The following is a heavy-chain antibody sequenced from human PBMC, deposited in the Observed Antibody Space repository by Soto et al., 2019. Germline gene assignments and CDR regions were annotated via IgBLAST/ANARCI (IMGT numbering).Heavy chain of an antibody. V-gene: IGHV3-21*01. J-gene: IGHJ6*02. CDR2: ISSSSGDT. Sequence: TGGSLRLSCAASGFTFSSYAMSWVRQAPGKGLEWVSAISSSSGDTNYADSVKGRFTTSRDNAKNSLYLQMNSLRAEDTAVYYCAIGLNDYVWGSYRYTFVSGMDVWGQGTTVTVSS. CDR1: GFTFSSYA. CDR3: AIGLNDYVWGSYRYTFVSGMDV. D-gene: IGHD3-16*02.